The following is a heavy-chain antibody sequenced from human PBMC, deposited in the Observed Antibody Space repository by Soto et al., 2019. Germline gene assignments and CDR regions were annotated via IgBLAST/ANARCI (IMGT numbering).Heavy chain of an antibody. CDR3: AKAGFTVSGEGFDP. J-gene: IGHJ5*02. D-gene: IGHD3-3*01. Sequence: QEKLVESGGGVVQPGSSLRLSCAASGFAFRSFGMNWVRQSPGKGLEWVALISYDGEKEYYADSVKGRFTISRDNSDNTLFLRTSSLTSDDSGVYFCAKAGFTVSGEGFDPWGQGTRVTVSS. CDR2: ISYDGEKE. V-gene: IGHV3-30*18. CDR1: GFAFRSFG.